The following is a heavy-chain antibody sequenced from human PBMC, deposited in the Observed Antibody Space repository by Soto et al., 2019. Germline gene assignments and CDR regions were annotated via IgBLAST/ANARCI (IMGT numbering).Heavy chain of an antibody. Sequence: ASVKVSCKASGYTFTSYGSSWVRQAPGQGLEWMGWISAYNGNTNYAQKLQGRVTMTTDTSTSTAYMELRSLRSDDTAVYYCARAPPDIVVVPAAMLHFDYWGQGTLVTVSS. CDR2: ISAYNGNT. V-gene: IGHV1-18*01. J-gene: IGHJ4*02. CDR1: GYTFTSYG. CDR3: ARAPPDIVVVPAAMLHFDY. D-gene: IGHD2-2*01.